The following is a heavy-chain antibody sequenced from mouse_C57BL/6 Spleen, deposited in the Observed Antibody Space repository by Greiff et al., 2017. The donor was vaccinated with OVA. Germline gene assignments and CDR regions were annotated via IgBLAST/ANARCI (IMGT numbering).Heavy chain of an antibody. CDR1: GYTFTSYW. J-gene: IGHJ3*01. D-gene: IGHD1-1*01. Sequence: VQLQQPGAELVKPGASVKLSCKASGYTFTSYWMHWVKQRPGRGLEWIGRIDPNSGGTKYNEKFKSKATLTVDKPSSTAYMQLSSLTSEDSAVYYWARSGSSPAWFAYWGQGTLVTVSA. V-gene: IGHV1-72*01. CDR2: IDPNSGGT. CDR3: ARSGSSPAWFAY.